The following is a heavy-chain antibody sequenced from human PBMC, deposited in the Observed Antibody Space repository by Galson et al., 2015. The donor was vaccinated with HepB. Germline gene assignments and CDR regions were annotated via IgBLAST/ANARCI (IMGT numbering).Heavy chain of an antibody. CDR1: GYTFTNYG. CDR2: ITPYNGNT. V-gene: IGHV1-18*01. D-gene: IGHD1-7*01. Sequence: SVKVSCKASGYTFTNYGIIWVRQAPGQGLEWMGWITPYNGNTKYAQKLQGRVTMTTDTPTSTAYMELRSLTSDDTAMYYCANFGGWNYRDHVAEYFHHWGQGTLVTVSS. J-gene: IGHJ1*01. CDR3: ANFGGWNYRDHVAEYFHH.